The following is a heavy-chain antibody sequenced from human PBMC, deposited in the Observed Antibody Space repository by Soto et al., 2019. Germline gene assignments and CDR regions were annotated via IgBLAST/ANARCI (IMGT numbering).Heavy chain of an antibody. D-gene: IGHD5-12*01. CDR1: GGTFRSYG. CDR3: ARDQEMATITDFVY. CDR2: IIPMFNTT. V-gene: IGHV1-69*06. Sequence: SVKVSCKASGGTFRSYGISWVRQAPGQGLEWMGGIIPMFNTTNYAQRFQGRVTITADKSTSTAYMELNSLRSEDTAVYYCARDQEMATITDFVYSGPGTLGTASS. J-gene: IGHJ4*02.